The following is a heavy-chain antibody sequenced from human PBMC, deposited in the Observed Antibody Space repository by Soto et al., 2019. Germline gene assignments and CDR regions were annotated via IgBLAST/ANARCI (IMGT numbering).Heavy chain of an antibody. CDR3: ARPPMDDVDSSGWYNYYGMDV. Sequence: PSETLSPTCAVYGGSFSGDYWSWIRQPPGKGLGWIGEINHSGSTNYNPSLKSQVTISVDTSKNQFSLKLSSVTAADTAVYYCARPPMDDVDSSGWYNYYGMDVWGQGTTVTVSS. CDR1: GGSFSGDY. V-gene: IGHV4-34*01. J-gene: IGHJ6*02. CDR2: INHSGST. D-gene: IGHD6-19*01.